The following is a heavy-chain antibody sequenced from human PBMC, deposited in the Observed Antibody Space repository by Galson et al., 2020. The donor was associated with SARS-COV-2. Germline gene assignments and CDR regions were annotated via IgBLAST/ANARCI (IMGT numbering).Heavy chain of an antibody. V-gene: IGHV3-23*01. D-gene: IGHD5-12*01. CDR3: AKDRDIVATNFDS. CDR1: GFTFSNHA. J-gene: IGHJ4*02. CDR2: ISGTGNSK. Sequence: GESLKISCAASGFTFSNHAMSWVRQAPGEGLEWVSGISGTGNSKYYADPVSDRFTISRDNSKNTVSLQMKSLRVEDTAVYYCAKDRDIVATNFDSWGQGVLVTVSS.